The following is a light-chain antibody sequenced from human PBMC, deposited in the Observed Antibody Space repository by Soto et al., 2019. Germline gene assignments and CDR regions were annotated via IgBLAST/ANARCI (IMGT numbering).Light chain of an antibody. J-gene: IGKJ1*01. V-gene: IGKV3-15*01. CDR3: QQYINLWT. CDR1: QSVSSN. CDR2: GAS. Sequence: EIVMTQSPATLPVSPGERVTLSCRASQSVSSNLAWYQQKPGQSPRLLIYGASTRATGIPARFSGSGSGTEFTLTISSLQSEDFAVYYCQQYINLWTFGQGTKVEIK.